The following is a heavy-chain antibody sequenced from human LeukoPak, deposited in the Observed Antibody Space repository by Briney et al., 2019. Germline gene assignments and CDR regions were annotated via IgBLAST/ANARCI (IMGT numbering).Heavy chain of an antibody. Sequence: SETLSLTCTASGFSISSGYYWGWIRQPPGKGLEWIGSIYHSGSTYYNPSLKSRVTISVDTSKNQFSLKLSSVTAADTAVYYCSSLLRYNWNDEEGFDYWGQGTLVTVSS. D-gene: IGHD1-1*01. V-gene: IGHV4-38-2*02. CDR3: SSLLRYNWNDEEGFDY. CDR2: IYHSGST. J-gene: IGHJ4*02. CDR1: GFSISSGYY.